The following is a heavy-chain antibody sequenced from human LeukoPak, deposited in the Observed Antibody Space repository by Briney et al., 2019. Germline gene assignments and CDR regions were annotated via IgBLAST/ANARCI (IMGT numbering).Heavy chain of an antibody. CDR3: ARIVDGSGSYSGYWFDP. CDR2: IYPGDSDT. J-gene: IGHJ5*02. Sequence: GESLKISCKGSGYSFTSYWIGWVRQMPGKGLEWMAIIYPGDSDTRYSPSFQGQVTISADKSISTAYLQWSSLKASDTAMYYCARIVDGSGSYSGYWFDPWGQGTLVTVSS. V-gene: IGHV5-51*01. D-gene: IGHD3-10*01. CDR1: GYSFTSYW.